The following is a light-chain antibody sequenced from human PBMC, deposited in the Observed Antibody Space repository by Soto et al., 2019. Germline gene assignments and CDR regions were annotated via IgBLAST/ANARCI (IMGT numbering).Light chain of an antibody. CDR3: SSYTTSGTPV. CDR2: EVS. J-gene: IGLJ3*02. V-gene: IGLV2-14*01. CDR1: SSDVGGYNY. Sequence: QSALTQPASVSGSPGQSITISCTGTSSDVGGYNYLSWYQQNPGKAPKVMIYEVSNRPSGVSNRCSGSKSGNTASLTISGLQAEDEADYYCSSYTTSGTPVFGGGTKVTVL.